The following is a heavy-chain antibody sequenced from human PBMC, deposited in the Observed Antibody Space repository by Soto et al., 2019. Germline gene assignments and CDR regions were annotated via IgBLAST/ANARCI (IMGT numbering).Heavy chain of an antibody. CDR3: AKYGCSSTPCKCDY. CDR1: GFRFSSYA. CDR2: VSGSGAYT. V-gene: IGHV3-23*01. D-gene: IGHD2-2*01. J-gene: IGHJ4*02. Sequence: GGSLGLSCAASGFRFSSYAVIWVRQAPGKGLEWVSAVSGSGAYTYCANSVKGRFTISRDNSKNTLYLQLNSLRAEDTVVYYCAKYGCSSTPCKCDYWGQGTRVTVSA.